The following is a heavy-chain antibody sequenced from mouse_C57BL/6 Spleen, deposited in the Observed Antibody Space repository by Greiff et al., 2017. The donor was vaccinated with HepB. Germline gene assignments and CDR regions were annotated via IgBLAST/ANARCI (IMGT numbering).Heavy chain of an antibody. Sequence: EVHLVESGGGLVKPGGSLKLSCAASGFTFSDYGMHWVRQAPEKGLEWVAYISSGSSTIYYADKVKGRFTISRDNAKNTLFLQMTSLRSEDTAMYYCAYSSGYSYYFDYWGQSTTLTVSS. CDR2: ISSGSSTI. J-gene: IGHJ2*01. V-gene: IGHV5-17*01. CDR3: AYSSGYSYYFDY. CDR1: GFTFSDYG. D-gene: IGHD3-2*02.